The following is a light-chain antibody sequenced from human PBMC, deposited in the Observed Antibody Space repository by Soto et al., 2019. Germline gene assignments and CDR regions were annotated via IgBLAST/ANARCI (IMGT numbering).Light chain of an antibody. CDR1: KLGDEY. CDR2: QDN. V-gene: IGLV3-1*01. Sequence: SYELTQPPSVSVSLGQTVSITCSGAKLGDEYASWYQQKPGQSPVLVIYQDNRRPSGIPDRFSGSISGNTAILTISGTQAMDEADYYCHTWDRRMGIFGGGTKLTVL. CDR3: HTWDRRMGI. J-gene: IGLJ2*01.